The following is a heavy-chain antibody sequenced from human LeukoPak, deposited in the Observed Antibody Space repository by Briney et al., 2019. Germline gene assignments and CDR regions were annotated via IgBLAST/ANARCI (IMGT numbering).Heavy chain of an antibody. CDR1: GFTFSSYG. CDR3: AKWDRLHRDTY. J-gene: IGHJ4*02. V-gene: IGHV3-33*06. Sequence: PGGSLRLSCAASGFTFSSYGMPWVRQAPGKGLEWVAVIWYDGSNKYYADSVKGRFTISRDNSKNTLYLQMNSLRAEDTAVYYCAKWDRLHRDTYWGQGTLVTVSS. CDR2: IWYDGSNK. D-gene: IGHD4-4*01.